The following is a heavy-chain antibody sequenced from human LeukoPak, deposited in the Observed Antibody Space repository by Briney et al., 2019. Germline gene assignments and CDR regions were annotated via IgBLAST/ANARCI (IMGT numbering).Heavy chain of an antibody. J-gene: IGHJ3*02. Sequence: PSETLSLTCTASGGSISSSSYYWGWIRQPPGKGLEWIGSIYYSGSTYYNPSLKSRVTISVDTSKNQFSLKLSSVTAADTAVYYCARSHNHYDFWSGYYTNDAFDIWGQGTMVTVSS. CDR2: IYYSGST. CDR1: GGSISSSSYY. D-gene: IGHD3-3*01. V-gene: IGHV4-39*07. CDR3: ARSHNHYDFWSGYYTNDAFDI.